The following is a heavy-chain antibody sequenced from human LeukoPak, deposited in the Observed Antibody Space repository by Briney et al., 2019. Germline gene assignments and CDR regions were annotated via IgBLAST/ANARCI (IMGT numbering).Heavy chain of an antibody. V-gene: IGHV3-48*03. CDR3: ARDRSTVTAWVDY. CDR1: GFTFSSYE. CDR2: ISGSGTTI. Sequence: GGSLRLSCAASGFTFSSYEMNWVRQPPGKGLEWVSYISGSGTTIYYADSVKGRFTISRDNAKSSLYLHMNSLRAEDTAIYYCARDRSTVTAWVDYWGQGTLVTVSS. J-gene: IGHJ4*02. D-gene: IGHD4-17*01.